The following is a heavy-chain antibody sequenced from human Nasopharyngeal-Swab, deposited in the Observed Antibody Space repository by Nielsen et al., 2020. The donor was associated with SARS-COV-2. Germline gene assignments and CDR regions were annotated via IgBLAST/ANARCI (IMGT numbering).Heavy chain of an antibody. D-gene: IGHD6-13*01. J-gene: IGHJ6*03. CDR1: GFTFSSYW. Sequence: ESLKISCAASGFTFSSYWMSWVRQAPGKGLEWVANIKQDGSEKYYVDSVKGRFTISRDNAKNSLYLQMNSLRAEDTAVYYCARFGYSSSWHTYYYYYMDVWGKGTTVTVSS. CDR2: IKQDGSEK. CDR3: ARFGYSSSWHTYYYYYMDV. V-gene: IGHV3-7*01.